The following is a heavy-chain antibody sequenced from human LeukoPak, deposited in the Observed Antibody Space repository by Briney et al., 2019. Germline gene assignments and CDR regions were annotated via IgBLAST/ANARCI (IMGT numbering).Heavy chain of an antibody. J-gene: IGHJ2*01. CDR2: IYYSGNT. CDR1: GDSISSSSHY. D-gene: IGHD1-7*01. V-gene: IGHV4-39*07. CDR3: ARDQPGELELLYWYFDL. Sequence: SETLSLTCTVSGDSISSSSHYWGWIRQPPGKGLEWIGSIYYSGNTYYNPSLKSRGTISIDRSKNQFSLKLSSVTAADTAVYYCARDQPGELELLYWYFDLWGRGTLVTVSS.